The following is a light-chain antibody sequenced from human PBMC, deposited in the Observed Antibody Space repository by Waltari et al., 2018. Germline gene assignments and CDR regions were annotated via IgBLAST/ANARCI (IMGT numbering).Light chain of an antibody. V-gene: IGLV8-61*01. Sequence: QTVMTQQPSLPVSPGGTVTLTCALSSVAVSTTSYASCYQQPQGQAPRTHVYKRNRRSAGVPDSFTGSSLGNKAALTFTGAEAEDECDYYCLLYMGSGIFVFGGGTKFTVL. CDR3: LLYMGSGIFV. J-gene: IGLJ3*02. CDR2: KRN. CDR1: SVAVSTTSY.